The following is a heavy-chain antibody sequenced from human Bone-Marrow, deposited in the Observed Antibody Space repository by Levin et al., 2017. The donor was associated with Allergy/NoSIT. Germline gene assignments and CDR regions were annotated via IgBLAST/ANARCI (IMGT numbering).Heavy chain of an antibody. CDR3: ARDGGDYDYIWGSYRSGNDAFDI. J-gene: IGHJ3*02. CDR1: GFTFSSYS. D-gene: IGHD3-16*02. CDR2: ISSGTSTI. V-gene: IGHV3-48*02. Sequence: GSLRLSCAASGFTFSSYSMNWVRQAPGKGLEWVSYISSGTSTIYYADSVKGRFTISRDNAKNSLYLQMNSLRDEDTSVYYCARDGGDYDYIWGSYRSGNDAFDIWGQGTMVTVSS.